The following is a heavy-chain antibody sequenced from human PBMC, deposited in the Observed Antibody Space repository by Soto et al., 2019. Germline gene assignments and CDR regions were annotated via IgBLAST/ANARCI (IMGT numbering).Heavy chain of an antibody. CDR3: AKEQKSYCGGDCYSTFGY. CDR2: ISYDGSNK. Sequence: GGSLRLSCAASGFTFSSYGMHWVRQAPGKGLEWVAVISYDGSNKYYADSVKGRFTISRDNSKNTLYLQMNSLRAEDTAVYYCAKEQKSYCGGDCYSTFGYWGQGTLVTVSS. V-gene: IGHV3-30*18. J-gene: IGHJ4*02. D-gene: IGHD2-21*02. CDR1: GFTFSSYG.